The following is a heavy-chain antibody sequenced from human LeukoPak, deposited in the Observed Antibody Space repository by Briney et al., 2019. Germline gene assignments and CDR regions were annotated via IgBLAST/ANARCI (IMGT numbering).Heavy chain of an antibody. Sequence: GGSLRLSCAASGFTFSSYSMNWVRQAPGKGLEWVSSISSSSSYIYYADSVKGRFTISRDNAKNSLYLQMNSLRAEDTAVYYCARKNCSGGSCYSGYRHWGQGTLVTVSS. CDR3: ARKNCSGGSCYSGYRH. CDR2: ISSSSSYI. D-gene: IGHD2-15*01. CDR1: GFTFSSYS. V-gene: IGHV3-21*01. J-gene: IGHJ4*02.